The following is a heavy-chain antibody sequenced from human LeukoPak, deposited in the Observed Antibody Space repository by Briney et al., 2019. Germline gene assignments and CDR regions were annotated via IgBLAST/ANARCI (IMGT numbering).Heavy chain of an antibody. CDR1: GFTFSSYA. J-gene: IGHJ4*02. V-gene: IGHV3-30-3*01. Sequence: PGASLRLSCAASGFTFSSYAMSWVRQAPGKGLEWVAVISYDVITKYYADSVKGRFTLSRDNSKNILFLQMDSLRAEDTAVYFCAREDYGASGSSLGNLDYWGQGTLVTVSS. CDR2: ISYDVITK. CDR3: AREDYGASGSSLGNLDY. D-gene: IGHD4/OR15-4a*01.